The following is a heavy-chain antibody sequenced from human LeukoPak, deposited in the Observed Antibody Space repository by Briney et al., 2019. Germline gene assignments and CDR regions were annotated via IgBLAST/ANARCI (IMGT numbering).Heavy chain of an antibody. CDR1: GFTFSTYG. CDR3: SKPTDYSDYEFDS. J-gene: IGHJ4*02. D-gene: IGHD4-11*01. V-gene: IGHV3-30*02. CDR2: IWYDGTNK. Sequence: GGSLRLSCAASGFTFSTYGIHWVRQAPGKGLEWVAFIWYDGTNKYYADSVKGRFTISRDNSKNTLYLQMNSLRGEDTALYYCSKPTDYSDYEFDSWGQGTLVTVSS.